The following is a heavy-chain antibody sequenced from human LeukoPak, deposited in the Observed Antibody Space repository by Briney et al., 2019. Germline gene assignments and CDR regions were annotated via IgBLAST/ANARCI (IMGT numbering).Heavy chain of an antibody. Sequence: SETLSLTCTVSGGSISSSTYYWGWIRQPPGKWLEWIGSMYYSGSTYYNPSLKSRITISVDTSKNQFSLKLYSVTAADTAVYYCARQNRGFDPWGQGNLVTVSS. CDR2: MYYSGST. D-gene: IGHD1/OR15-1a*01. V-gene: IGHV4-39*01. CDR1: GGSISSSTYY. J-gene: IGHJ5*02. CDR3: ARQNRGFDP.